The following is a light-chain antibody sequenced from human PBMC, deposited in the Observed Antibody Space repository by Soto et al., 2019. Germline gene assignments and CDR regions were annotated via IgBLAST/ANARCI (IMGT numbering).Light chain of an antibody. CDR1: QSISSW. Sequence: DIQMTQSPSTLSASVGDRVTITCRASQSISSWLAWYQQKPGKAPKLLIYDASSLESGVPSRFSGSGSGTEFTLTISRLEPEDFAVYYCQHYDSSRTFGQGTKVDIK. CDR3: QHYDSSRT. V-gene: IGKV1-5*01. CDR2: DAS. J-gene: IGKJ1*01.